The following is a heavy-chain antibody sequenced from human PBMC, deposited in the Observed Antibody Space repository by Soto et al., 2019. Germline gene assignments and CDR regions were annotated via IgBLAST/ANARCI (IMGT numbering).Heavy chain of an antibody. D-gene: IGHD6-6*01. CDR1: GGSFSGYY. J-gene: IGHJ4*02. V-gene: IGHV4-34*01. Sequence: PSETLSLTCAVYGGSFSGYYWSWIRQPPGKGLEWIGEINHSGSTNYNPSLKSRVTISVDTSKNQFSLKLSSVTAADTAVYYCAREDSSSSKFDYWGQGTLVTVSS. CDR3: AREDSSSSKFDY. CDR2: INHSGST.